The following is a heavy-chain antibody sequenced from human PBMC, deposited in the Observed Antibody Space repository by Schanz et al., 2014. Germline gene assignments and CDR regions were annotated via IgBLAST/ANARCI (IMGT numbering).Heavy chain of an antibody. CDR1: GFTFSSYS. D-gene: IGHD1-1*01. V-gene: IGHV3-48*01. J-gene: IGHJ4*02. CDR2: VSRSTPDI. CDR3: ARDRRNADLDY. Sequence: EVQLVESGGGLVQPGGSLRLSCTASGFTFSSYSMNWVRQAPGKGLEWVSYVSRSTPDIYYADSVKGRFTMSRDNAKNSLYLEMNSLRAEDTALYYCARDRRNADLDYWGQGILVTVSS.